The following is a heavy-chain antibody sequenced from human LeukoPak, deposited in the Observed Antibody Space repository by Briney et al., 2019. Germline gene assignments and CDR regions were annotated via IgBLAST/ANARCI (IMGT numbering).Heavy chain of an antibody. CDR3: ARGRIAARPIYYYYGMDV. V-gene: IGHV4-30-2*01. D-gene: IGHD6-6*01. J-gene: IGHJ6*02. CDR1: GGSISSGGYS. CDR2: IYHSGST. Sequence: PSQTLSLTCAVSGGSISSGGYSWSWIRQPPGKGLEWIGYIYHSGSTYYNPSLKSRVTISVDTSKNQFSLKLSSVTAADTAVYYCARGRIAARPIYYYYGMDVWGQGTTVTVSS.